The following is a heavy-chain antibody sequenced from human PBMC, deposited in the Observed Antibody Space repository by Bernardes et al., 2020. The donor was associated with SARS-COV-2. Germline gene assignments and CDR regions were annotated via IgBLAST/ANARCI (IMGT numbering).Heavy chain of an antibody. CDR2: SGGGAGT. CDR3: AKDYCDADCDFFDY. V-gene: IGHV3-23*01. J-gene: IGHJ4*02. CDR1: VFTLSDFA. Sequence: GSLRLSFAASVFTLSDFAMSWVRPPPGKGLEWVSGSGGGAGTYYADFVKGRFTISRDNSKNTLFLQMNSLRAEDTAIYYCAKDYCDADCDFFDYWGQGTLVSVSS. D-gene: IGHD2-21*02.